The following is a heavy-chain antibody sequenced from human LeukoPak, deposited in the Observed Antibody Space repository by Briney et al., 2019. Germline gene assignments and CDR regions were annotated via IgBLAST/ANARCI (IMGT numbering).Heavy chain of an antibody. CDR1: GGTFSSYA. Sequence: SVKVSCKASGGTFSSYAISRVRQAPGQGLEWMGGIIPIFGTANYAQKFQGRVTITADESTSTAYMELSSLRSEDTAVYYCARVPRSYSSSWYFNWFDPWGQGTLVTVSS. D-gene: IGHD6-13*01. V-gene: IGHV1-69*13. CDR3: ARVPRSYSSSWYFNWFDP. CDR2: IIPIFGTA. J-gene: IGHJ5*02.